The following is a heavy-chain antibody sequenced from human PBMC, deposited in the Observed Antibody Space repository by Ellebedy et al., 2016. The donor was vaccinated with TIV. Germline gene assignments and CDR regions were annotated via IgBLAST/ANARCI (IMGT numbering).Heavy chain of an antibody. J-gene: IGHJ6*03. D-gene: IGHD6-19*01. CDR2: IIPIFGTA. CDR3: ARSGWSAYYYYMDV. V-gene: IGHV1-69*13. CDR1: AGTFSSYA. Sequence: SVKVSCXASAGTFSSYAISWVRHAPGQGLEWMGGIIPIFGTANYAQKFQGRVTITADESTSTAYMELSSLRSEDTAVYYCARSGWSAYYYYMDVWGKGTTVTVSS.